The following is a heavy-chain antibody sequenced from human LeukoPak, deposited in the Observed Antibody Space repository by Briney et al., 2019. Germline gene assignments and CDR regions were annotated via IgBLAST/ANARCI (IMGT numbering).Heavy chain of an antibody. J-gene: IGHJ6*02. Sequence: GGSLRLSCAASGFTFSSYGTHWVRQAPGKGLEWVAVISYDGSNKYYADSVKGRFTISRDNSKNTLYLQMNSLRAEDTAVYYCAKDRNSRYYYYGMDVWGQGTTVTVSS. CDR3: AKDRNSRYYYYGMDV. V-gene: IGHV3-30*18. CDR2: ISYDGSNK. CDR1: GFTFSSYG. D-gene: IGHD1-14*01.